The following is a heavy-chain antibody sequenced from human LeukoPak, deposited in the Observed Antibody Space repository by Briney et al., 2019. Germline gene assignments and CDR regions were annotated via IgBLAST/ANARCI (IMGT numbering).Heavy chain of an antibody. CDR3: ASQPSFGHLLSGFHFDC. CDR1: GFTFDDYA. V-gene: IGHV3-9*01. J-gene: IGHJ4*02. D-gene: IGHD3-16*01. CDR2: ISWNSGHI. Sequence: GGSLRLSCAASGFTFDDYAMHWVRQAPGKGLEWVSGISWNSGHIGYADSVKGRFTISRDNAKNSLYLQMNSLRTEDTALYYCASQPSFGHLLSGFHFDCWGQGALVTVSS.